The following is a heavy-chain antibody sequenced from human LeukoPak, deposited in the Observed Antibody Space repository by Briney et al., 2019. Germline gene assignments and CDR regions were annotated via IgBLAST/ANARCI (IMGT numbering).Heavy chain of an antibody. CDR3: ATGIATVTTYYYYYGMDV. V-gene: IGHV4-34*01. CDR1: GGSFSGYY. J-gene: IGHJ6*02. Sequence: SETLSLTCAVYGGSFSGYYWSWIRQPPGKGLGWIGEINHSGSTNYNPSLKSRVTISVDTSKNQFSLKLSSVTAADTAVYYCATGIATVTTYYYYYGMDVWGQGTTVTVSS. D-gene: IGHD4-17*01. CDR2: INHSGST.